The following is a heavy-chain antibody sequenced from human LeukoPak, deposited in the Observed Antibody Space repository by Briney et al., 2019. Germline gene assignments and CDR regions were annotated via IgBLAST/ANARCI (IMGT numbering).Heavy chain of an antibody. V-gene: IGHV3-7*01. CDR2: IKQDASEE. CDR1: GFSFSSYW. J-gene: IGHJ4*02. Sequence: PGGSLRLSCAASGFSFSSYWMTRVRQAPGKGLEWVANIKQDASEEHYVDSVKGRFTISRDSAKSSLYLQLNSLRVEDTALYFCASTASLSYWGQGTLVTASS. D-gene: IGHD6-6*01. CDR3: ASTASLSY.